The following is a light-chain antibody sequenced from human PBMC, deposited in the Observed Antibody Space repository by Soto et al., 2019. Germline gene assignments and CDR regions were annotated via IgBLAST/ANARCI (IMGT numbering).Light chain of an antibody. Sequence: IVLTQSPGTLSLSPGDRATLSCRASQSVSGSYLAWYQQKPGLAPRLLIYGASIRATGIPDRFSGSGSGTDFTLTISTLEPEDFAVYYCQQYGSSPRTFGQGTKVEIK. V-gene: IGKV3-20*01. CDR2: GAS. CDR1: QSVSGSY. J-gene: IGKJ1*01. CDR3: QQYGSSPRT.